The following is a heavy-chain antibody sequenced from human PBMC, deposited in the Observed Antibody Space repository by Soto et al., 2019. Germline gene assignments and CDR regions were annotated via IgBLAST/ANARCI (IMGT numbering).Heavy chain of an antibody. CDR2: IDPSDSYT. CDR1: EYTFTNSW. CDR3: ARQHAVAGLSWLDP. D-gene: IGHD6-19*01. Sequence: PGESLKISCKGSEYTFTNSWISWVRQMPGKGLEWMGRIDPSDSYTIYSPSFQGHVTISADESISTAYLQWGSLKASDTAMYYCARQHAVAGLSWLDPWGQGTLVTVSS. J-gene: IGHJ5*02. V-gene: IGHV5-10-1*01.